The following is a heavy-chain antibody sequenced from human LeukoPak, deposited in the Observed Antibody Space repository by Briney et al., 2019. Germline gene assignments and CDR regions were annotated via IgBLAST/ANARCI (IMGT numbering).Heavy chain of an antibody. CDR2: IIPILGIA. Sequence: SVKVSCTASGGTFSSYAISWVRQAPGQGLEWMGRIIPILGIANYAQKFQGRVTITADKSTSTAYMELSSLRSEDAAVYYCARLGYCSSTSCYGAVFYYGMDVWGQGTTVTVSS. V-gene: IGHV1-69*04. J-gene: IGHJ6*02. CDR1: GGTFSSYA. CDR3: ARLGYCSSTSCYGAVFYYGMDV. D-gene: IGHD2-2*01.